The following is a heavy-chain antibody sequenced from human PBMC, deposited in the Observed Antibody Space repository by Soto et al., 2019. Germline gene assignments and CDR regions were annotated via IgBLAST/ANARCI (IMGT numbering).Heavy chain of an antibody. CDR2: INWNGGST. Sequence: EVQLVESGGGVVRPGGPLRLSCAASGFTFDDYGMSWVRQAPGKGLEWVSGINWNGGSTGYADSVKGRFTISRDNAKNSLYLQMNSLRAEDTALYHCARGVSGDYVEPPFQHWGQGTLVTVSS. V-gene: IGHV3-20*01. D-gene: IGHD4-17*01. CDR3: ARGVSGDYVEPPFQH. CDR1: GFTFDDYG. J-gene: IGHJ1*01.